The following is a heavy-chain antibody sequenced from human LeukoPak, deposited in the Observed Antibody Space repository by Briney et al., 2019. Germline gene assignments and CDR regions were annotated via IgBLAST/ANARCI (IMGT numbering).Heavy chain of an antibody. CDR2: INRSGST. Sequence: SETLSLTCAVYGGSFSGYYWSWLRQPPGKGLEWIGEINRSGSTNYNPSLTSRVTISVDTSKNQFSLKLSSVTAADTAVYYCATASPYSGYYYYYMDVWGKGTTVTVSS. CDR1: GGSFSGYY. V-gene: IGHV4-34*01. J-gene: IGHJ6*03. CDR3: ATASPYSGYYYYYMDV. D-gene: IGHD1-26*01.